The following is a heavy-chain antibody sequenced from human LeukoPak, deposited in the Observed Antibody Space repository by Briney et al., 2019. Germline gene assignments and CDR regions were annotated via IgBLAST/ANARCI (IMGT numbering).Heavy chain of an antibody. CDR1: GGSISSSSYY. CDR3: ARFLVGAGPSRDYYYYMDV. V-gene: IGHV4-39*01. Sequence: SETLSLTCTVSGGSISSSSYYWGWIRQPPGKELEWIGSIYYSGSTYYNPSLKSRVTISVDTSKNQFSLKLSSVTAADTAVYYCARFLVGAGPSRDYYYYMDVWGKGTTVTVSS. CDR2: IYYSGST. D-gene: IGHD2-15*01. J-gene: IGHJ6*03.